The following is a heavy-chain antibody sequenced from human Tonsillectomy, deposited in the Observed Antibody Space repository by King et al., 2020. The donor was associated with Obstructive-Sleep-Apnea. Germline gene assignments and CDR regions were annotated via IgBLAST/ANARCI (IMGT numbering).Heavy chain of an antibody. CDR2: ISYDGNNK. CDR1: GFTFSSYG. CDR3: AKCYNSGSYYNGPRG. V-gene: IGHV3-30*18. Sequence: VQLVESGGGVVQPGGSLRLSCAASGFTFSSYGMHWVRQAPGKVLGWVAVISYDGNNKYLADSVKGRFTISRDNSKNTLYMQMNSLRAEDTAMYYCAKCYNSGSYYNGPRGWGQGTLVTVSS. D-gene: IGHD3-10*01. J-gene: IGHJ4*02.